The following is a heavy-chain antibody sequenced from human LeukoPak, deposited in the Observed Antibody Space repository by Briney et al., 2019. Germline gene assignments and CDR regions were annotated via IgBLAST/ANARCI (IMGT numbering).Heavy chain of an antibody. J-gene: IGHJ4*02. CDR2: MYSSGST. Sequence: SETLSLTCTVSGGSISSYYWSWIRQPPGKGLEWIGSMYSSGSTYYNPSLKSRVTISVDTSKNQFSLKLSSVTAADTAVYYCAREIVVVPAAYDYWGQGTLVTVSS. V-gene: IGHV4-39*07. D-gene: IGHD2-2*01. CDR1: GGSISSYY. CDR3: AREIVVVPAAYDY.